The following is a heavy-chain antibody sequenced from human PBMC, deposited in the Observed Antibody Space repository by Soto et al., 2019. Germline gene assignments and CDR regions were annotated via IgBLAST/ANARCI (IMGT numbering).Heavy chain of an antibody. D-gene: IGHD3-3*01. V-gene: IGHV4-34*01. CDR2: INHSGST. J-gene: IGHJ4*02. CDR1: GGSFSGYY. CDR3: ARADYDFWSGYILFDY. Sequence: SETLSLTCAVYGGSFSGYYWSWIRQPPGKGLEWIGEINHSGSTNYNPSLKSRVTISVDTSKNQFSLKLSSVTAADTAVYYCARADYDFWSGYILFDYWGQGTLVTVSS.